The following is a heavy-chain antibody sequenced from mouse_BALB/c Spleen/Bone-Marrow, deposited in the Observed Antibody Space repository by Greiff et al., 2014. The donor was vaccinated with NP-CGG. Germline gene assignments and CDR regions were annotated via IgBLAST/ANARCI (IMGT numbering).Heavy chain of an antibody. Sequence: EVQLVESGGGLVQPGGSRRLSCAASGITFRNFGMHWVRQAPEKGLEWVAYISSGSSTIYYADTLFLQMTSLRSEDTAMYYCARIGRARGYAMDYWGQGTSVTVSS. D-gene: IGHD3-3*01. CDR1: GITFRNFG. CDR3: ARIGRARGYAMDY. J-gene: IGHJ4*01. CDR2: ISSGSSTI. V-gene: IGHV5-17*02.